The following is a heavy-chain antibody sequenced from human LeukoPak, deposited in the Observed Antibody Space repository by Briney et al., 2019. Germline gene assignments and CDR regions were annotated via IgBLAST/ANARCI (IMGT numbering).Heavy chain of an antibody. CDR1: GYSFTSYN. CDR2: IKPSGDNT. Sequence: ASVKVSCKTSGYSFTSYNLHWVRQAPGQRLEWMGIIKPSGDNTNNAQKFQGRVTMTSDTSTSTVYMELSSLKSEDTAVYYCARDRITYSNYLGYWGQGTLVTVSS. CDR3: ARDRITYSNYLGY. J-gene: IGHJ4*02. D-gene: IGHD4-11*01. V-gene: IGHV1-46*01.